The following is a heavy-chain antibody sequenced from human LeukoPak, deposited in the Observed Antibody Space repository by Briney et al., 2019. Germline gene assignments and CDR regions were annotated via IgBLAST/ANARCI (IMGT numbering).Heavy chain of an antibody. J-gene: IGHJ6*02. V-gene: IGHV3-23*01. D-gene: IGHD5-18*01. CDR3: AKDGGGTAMVSYYYGMDV. Sequence: GGSLRLSCAASGFTFSSYSMNWVRQAPGKGLEWVSTISGNGHITYYADSVKGRFIISRDNSKNTLYLQMNSLRAEDTAVYYCAKDGGGTAMVSYYYGMDVWGQGTTVTVSS. CDR1: GFTFSSYS. CDR2: ISGNGHIT.